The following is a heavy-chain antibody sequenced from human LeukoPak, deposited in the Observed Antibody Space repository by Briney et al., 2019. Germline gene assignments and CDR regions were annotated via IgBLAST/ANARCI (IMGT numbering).Heavy chain of an antibody. Sequence: AGSLRLSCAASGFTFSRYAMHWVRQAPGKGLEYVSAISTNGGSTYYASSVKGRFTISRDNSKNTLYLQMVNLRPEDMAVHYCARGNDSSGYYYFFDYWGQGTLVTVSS. J-gene: IGHJ4*02. D-gene: IGHD3-22*01. CDR1: GFTFSRYA. V-gene: IGHV3-64*01. CDR2: ISTNGGST. CDR3: ARGNDSSGYYYFFDY.